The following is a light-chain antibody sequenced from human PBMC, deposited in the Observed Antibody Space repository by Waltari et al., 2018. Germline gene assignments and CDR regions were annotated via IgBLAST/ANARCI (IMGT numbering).Light chain of an antibody. CDR3: ATWDSSLNGFYV. J-gene: IGLJ1*01. V-gene: IGLV1-44*01. CDR1: SSNIGDHT. CDR2: SNN. Sequence: QSVLTQPPSASGTPGQRVTISCSGSSSNIGDHTINWYQQLPGTAPKRLIYSNNRRPSGVPARFAGSKSGTSASLSICGLHSEDEAYYYCATWDSSLNGFYVFGTGTKVTVL.